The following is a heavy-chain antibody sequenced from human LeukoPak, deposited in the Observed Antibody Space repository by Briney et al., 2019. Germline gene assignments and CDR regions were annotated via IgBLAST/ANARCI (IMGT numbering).Heavy chain of an antibody. CDR1: GFTFSSYW. CDR2: INSDGSST. J-gene: IGHJ4*02. Sequence: GGSLRLSCAASGFTFSSYWMHWVRQAPGKGLVWVSRINSDGSSTSYADSVKGRFTISRDNPKNTLYLQLSSLRVEDTAVYYCVREGYYDSGGPFSGYFDYWGQGDLVTVSS. V-gene: IGHV3-74*01. CDR3: VREGYYDSGGPFSGYFDY. D-gene: IGHD3-22*01.